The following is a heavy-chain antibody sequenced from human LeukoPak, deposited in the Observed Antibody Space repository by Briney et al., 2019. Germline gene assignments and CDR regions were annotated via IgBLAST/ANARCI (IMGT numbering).Heavy chain of an antibody. J-gene: IGHJ4*02. CDR2: IYYSGST. CDR1: GGSISSYY. Sequence: SETLSLTCTVSGGSISSYYWSWIRQPPGKGLEWIGYIYYSGSTNYNPSLKSRVTISVDTSKNQFSLKLSSVTSADTAVYYCARASSYPYWGQGTLVTVSS. D-gene: IGHD2-2*01. CDR3: ARASSYPY. V-gene: IGHV4-59*01.